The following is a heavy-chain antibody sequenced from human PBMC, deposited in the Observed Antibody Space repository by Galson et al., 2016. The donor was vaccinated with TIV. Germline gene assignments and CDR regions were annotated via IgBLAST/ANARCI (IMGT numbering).Heavy chain of an antibody. CDR3: AKDRNTAMDTYYWYYGMDV. V-gene: IGHV1-69*13. Sequence: SVKVSCKASGGSFSSYVITWVRQAPGQGLEWMGGIIPLFSTPNYAQKFQGRVTITADESTSTAYMELTSLRSEDTATYYVAKDRNTAMDTYYWYYGMDVWGQGTTVTVSS. CDR2: IIPLFSTP. CDR1: GGSFSSYV. J-gene: IGHJ6*02. D-gene: IGHD5-18*01.